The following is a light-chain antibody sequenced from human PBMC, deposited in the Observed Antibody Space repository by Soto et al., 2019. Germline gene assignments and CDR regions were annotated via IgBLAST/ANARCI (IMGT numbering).Light chain of an antibody. CDR3: QHYNNWPLT. V-gene: IGKV3-15*01. CDR1: QIVGSD. CDR2: HTS. J-gene: IGKJ4*01. Sequence: ETVMTQAPVTLSVSRGYGSTVSCRASQIVGSDFALYQQKPCQAPRLLIYHTSTRATGIPARFSGSGSGTEFTLTISSLQSEDYAVYYCQHYNNWPLTFGGGTKVDIK.